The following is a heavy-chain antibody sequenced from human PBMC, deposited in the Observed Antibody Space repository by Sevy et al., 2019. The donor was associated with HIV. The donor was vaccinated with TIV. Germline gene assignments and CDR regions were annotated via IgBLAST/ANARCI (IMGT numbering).Heavy chain of an antibody. Sequence: GESLKISCKGSGYIFSNYWIGWVRQIPGKGLEFMGIIYPPDSDTRYSPSFQGQVTISADKSISTAYLQWSSLKASDTAMYYCVRLTRGVVRGWFDPWGQGTLVTVSS. CDR2: IYPPDSDT. CDR3: VRLTRGVVRGWFDP. J-gene: IGHJ5*02. CDR1: GYIFSNYW. V-gene: IGHV5-51*01. D-gene: IGHD3-10*01.